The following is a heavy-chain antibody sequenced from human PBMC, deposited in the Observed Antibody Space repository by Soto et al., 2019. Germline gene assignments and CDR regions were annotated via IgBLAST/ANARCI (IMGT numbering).Heavy chain of an antibody. CDR1: GFTFSSYW. V-gene: IGHV3-7*01. D-gene: IGHD3-10*01. J-gene: IGHJ4*02. Sequence: GGSLRLSCAASGFTFSSYWMSWVRQAPGKGLEWVANIKEDGSEKNYVDSVKGQFTISRDNAKNSLYLQMNSLRAEDTAVYYCARERYYYGSGAYWGQGTLVTVSS. CDR2: IKEDGSEK. CDR3: ARERYYYGSGAY.